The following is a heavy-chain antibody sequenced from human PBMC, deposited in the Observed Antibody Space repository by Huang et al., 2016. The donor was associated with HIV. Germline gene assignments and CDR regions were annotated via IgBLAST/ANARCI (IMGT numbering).Heavy chain of an antibody. CDR2: INHSGST. Sequence: QVQLQQWGAGLLKPSEILSLTCAVYGGSFSGYYWSWIRQSPGKGREWIGEINHSGSTNYNPSLKSRLTISVDTSKNQFSLKLSSVTAADTAVYYCARERMMSWLDDHDAFDIWGQGTMVTVSS. V-gene: IGHV4-34*01. D-gene: IGHD1-1*01. CDR1: GGSFSGYY. J-gene: IGHJ3*02. CDR3: ARERMMSWLDDHDAFDI.